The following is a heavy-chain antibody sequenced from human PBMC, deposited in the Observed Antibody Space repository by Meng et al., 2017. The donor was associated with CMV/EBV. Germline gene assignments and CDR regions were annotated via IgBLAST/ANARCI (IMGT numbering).Heavy chain of an antibody. CDR3: AREMPIAAAGCFDY. D-gene: IGHD6-13*01. Sequence: QARLQESGPGLVKPSETLSLTCTGCGGSISSYYWSWIRQPAGKGLEWIGRIYTSGSTNYNPSLKSRVTMSVDTSKNQFSLKLSSVTAADTAVYYCAREMPIAAAGCFDYWGQGTLVTVSS. V-gene: IGHV4-4*07. CDR2: IYTSGST. J-gene: IGHJ4*02. CDR1: GGSISSYY.